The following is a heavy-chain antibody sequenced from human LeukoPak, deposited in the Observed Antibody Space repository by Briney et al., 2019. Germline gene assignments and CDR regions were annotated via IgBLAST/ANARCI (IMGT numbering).Heavy chain of an antibody. J-gene: IGHJ4*02. Sequence: GGSLRLSCAASGFTFSGSAMHWVRQASGKGLEWVGRIRSKANSYATAYAASVKGRFTISRDDSKNTAYLRMSSLKTEDTAVYYCTRHYLLGGGIAYFDYWGQGTLVTVSS. CDR1: GFTFSGSA. V-gene: IGHV3-73*01. CDR3: TRHYLLGGGIAYFDY. D-gene: IGHD2-15*01. CDR2: IRSKANSYAT.